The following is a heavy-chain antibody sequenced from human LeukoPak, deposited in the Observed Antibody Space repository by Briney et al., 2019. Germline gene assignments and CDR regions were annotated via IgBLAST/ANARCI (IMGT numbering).Heavy chain of an antibody. V-gene: IGHV3-23*01. J-gene: IGHJ4*02. CDR1: GFTFSSYA. CDR3: ATRNWGPPN. Sequence: GGSLRLSCAASGFTFSSYAMSWVRQVPGEGLEWVSAISGSGGSTYYADSVKGRFTISRDNSKNTLYLQMNSLRAEDTAVYYCATRNWGPPNWGQGTLVTVSS. D-gene: IGHD7-27*01. CDR2: ISGSGGST.